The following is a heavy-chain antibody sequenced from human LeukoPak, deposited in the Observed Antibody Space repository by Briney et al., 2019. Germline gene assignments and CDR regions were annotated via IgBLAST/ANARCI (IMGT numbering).Heavy chain of an antibody. CDR2: ISSSSSTI. Sequence: GESLRLSCAASGFTFSSYSMNWVRHPPGKGLEWVSYISSSSSTIYYADSVKGRFTISTDNAKNSLYLQMNSLRAEYTAVYFSLRDPEAHYYYSMDVWGEGTAVTVSS. CDR1: GFTFSSYS. V-gene: IGHV3-48*01. J-gene: IGHJ6*01. CDR3: LRDPEAHYYYSMDV.